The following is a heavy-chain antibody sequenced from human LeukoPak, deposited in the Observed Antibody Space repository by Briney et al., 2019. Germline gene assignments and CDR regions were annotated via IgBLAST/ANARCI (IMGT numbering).Heavy chain of an antibody. J-gene: IGHJ4*02. D-gene: IGHD4-17*01. CDR3: AHYGDYRFLYYFDY. Sequence: TLSLTCTVSGGCISSYHWSWIRQSPGKALEWLALIYWNNDNRYSPSLKNRLTITKDTSKNQVVLTMTMMSPVDTATYYCAHYGDYRFLYYFDYWGQGTLVTVSS. CDR1: GGCISSYHW. CDR2: IYWNNDN. V-gene: IGHV2-5*08.